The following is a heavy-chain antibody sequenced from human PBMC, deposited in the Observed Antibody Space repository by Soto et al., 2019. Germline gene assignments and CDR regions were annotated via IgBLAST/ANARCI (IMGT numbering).Heavy chain of an antibody. CDR3: ASGSPYCSSTSCDYYYCYMDV. CDR1: GYTFTGYY. D-gene: IGHD2-2*01. V-gene: IGHV1-2*04. CDR2: INPNSGGT. Sequence: ASVKVSCKASGYTFTGYYMHWVRQAPGQGLEWMGWINPNSGGTNYAQKFQGWVTMTRDTSISTAYMELSRLRSDDTAVYYCASGSPYCSSTSCDYYYCYMDVWGKGTTVTVSS. J-gene: IGHJ6*03.